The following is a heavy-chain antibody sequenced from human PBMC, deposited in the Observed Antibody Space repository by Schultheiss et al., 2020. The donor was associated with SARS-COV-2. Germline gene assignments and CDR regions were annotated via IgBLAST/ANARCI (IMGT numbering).Heavy chain of an antibody. Sequence: ASVKVSCKASGYTFFTFGMSWVRQAPGQGLEWVGWISAYNGSTNYAQKFQGRVTMTRDTSSYTAYMELRTLRSDDTAVYYCARDFAGGGDYGVRGTTGGMDVWGQGTTVTVSS. CDR1: GYTFFTFG. V-gene: IGHV1-18*01. J-gene: IGHJ6*02. CDR3: ARDFAGGGDYGVRGTTGGMDV. CDR2: ISAYNGST. D-gene: IGHD4-17*01.